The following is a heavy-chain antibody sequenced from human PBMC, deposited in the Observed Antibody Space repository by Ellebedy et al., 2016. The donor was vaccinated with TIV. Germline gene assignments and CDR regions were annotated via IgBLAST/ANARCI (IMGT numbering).Heavy chain of an antibody. J-gene: IGHJ4*02. CDR1: GFSLSTSGMC. V-gene: IGHV2-70*11. Sequence: SGPTLVKPTQTLTLTCTFSGFSLSTSGMCVNWIRQPPGKALEWLARIDWDDDKYYSTSLKTRLTISKDTSKNQVVLTMTNMDPVDTATYYCARMAHGDYRGDFDYWGQGTLVTVSS. D-gene: IGHD4-17*01. CDR2: IDWDDDK. CDR3: ARMAHGDYRGDFDY.